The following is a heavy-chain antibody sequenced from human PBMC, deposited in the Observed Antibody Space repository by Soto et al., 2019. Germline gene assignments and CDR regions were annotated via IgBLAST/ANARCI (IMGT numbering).Heavy chain of an antibody. V-gene: IGHV3-48*03. D-gene: IGHD2-21*01. CDR3: AKGHVFVAPQNGRSFDS. CDR1: GFTFSHFE. Sequence: GGSLRLSCAASGFTFSHFEMGWVRQAQGKGLEWISYITSSGGTTYYADSVKGRFTISRDNTKNSLYLQMNSLRAEDTAVYYCAKGHVFVAPQNGRSFDSWGQGSLVTVSS. CDR2: ITSSGGTT. J-gene: IGHJ4*02.